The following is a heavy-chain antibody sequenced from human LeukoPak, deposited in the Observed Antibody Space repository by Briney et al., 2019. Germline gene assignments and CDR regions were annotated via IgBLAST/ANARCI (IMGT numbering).Heavy chain of an antibody. CDR2: IYYSGNT. CDR3: ASNLRYCSGGSCYSNDF. Sequence: ASETLSLTCTVSGGSISSSSYDWRWLRQPPGKGLVWIGSIYYSGNTYYNQSLKSRVTISVDTSNNQFSLRLSYVTAADTAVYYCASNLRYCSGGSCYSNDFWGQGTLVTVSS. V-gene: IGHV4-39*01. CDR1: GGSISSSSYD. J-gene: IGHJ4*02. D-gene: IGHD2-15*01.